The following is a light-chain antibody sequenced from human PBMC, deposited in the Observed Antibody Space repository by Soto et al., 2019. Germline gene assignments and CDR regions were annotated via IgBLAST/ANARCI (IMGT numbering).Light chain of an antibody. Sequence: DSQMTQSPSTLSASVGDRVTITGRASPSISRWLAWYQQKPVKAPKLLIYDASSLESGVPTRFSGSGSGTEFTLTISSLKPDYFATYYCQQYNSYSPWTFGQGTKVEIK. CDR1: PSISRW. V-gene: IGKV1-5*01. CDR2: DAS. CDR3: QQYNSYSPWT. J-gene: IGKJ1*01.